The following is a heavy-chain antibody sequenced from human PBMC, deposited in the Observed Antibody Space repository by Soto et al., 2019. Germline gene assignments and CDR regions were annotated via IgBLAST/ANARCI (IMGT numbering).Heavy chain of an antibody. CDR2: IIPIFGTA. J-gene: IGHJ4*02. CDR3: ASVAGPHYYFDY. Sequence: SVKVSCKASGGTFSIYAISWVRQAPGQGLEWMGGIIPIFGTANYAQKFQGRVTMTEDTSTDTAYMELSSLRSEDTAVYYCASVAGPHYYFDYWGQVTPVTVSS. V-gene: IGHV1-69*06. D-gene: IGHD6-19*01. CDR1: GGTFSIYA.